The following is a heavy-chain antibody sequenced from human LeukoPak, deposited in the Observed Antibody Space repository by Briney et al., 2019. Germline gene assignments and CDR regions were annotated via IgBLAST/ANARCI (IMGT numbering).Heavy chain of an antibody. J-gene: IGHJ4*02. CDR3: ARIASGGGYYYYFDY. V-gene: IGHV3-20*04. D-gene: IGHD3-22*01. Sequence: GGSLRLSCAASGFTFDDYGMSWVRQAPGKGLEWVSGLNWNDGSTGYADPVKGRFTISRDNAKNSLYLQMNSLRAEDTAVYYCARIASGGGYYYYFDYWGQGTLVTVSS. CDR2: LNWNDGST. CDR1: GFTFDDYG.